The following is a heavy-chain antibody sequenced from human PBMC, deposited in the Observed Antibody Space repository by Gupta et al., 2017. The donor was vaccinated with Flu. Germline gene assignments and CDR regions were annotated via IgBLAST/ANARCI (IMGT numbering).Heavy chain of an antibody. V-gene: IGHV3-53*04. CDR3: ASTVTKYYYYTMDV. J-gene: IGHJ6*02. Sequence: EVQLVQSGGGLVRPGGSLRLSCAASDFDVGRKYMSWVRRAPGKGLEWVSAIYSGGTTHYSNSVRGRFTIFRNNSKNTLDLQMDSLRAEDTAVYYCASTVTKYYYYTMDVWGQGTTVTVSS. CDR2: IYSGGTT. D-gene: IGHD4-17*01. CDR1: DFDVGRKY.